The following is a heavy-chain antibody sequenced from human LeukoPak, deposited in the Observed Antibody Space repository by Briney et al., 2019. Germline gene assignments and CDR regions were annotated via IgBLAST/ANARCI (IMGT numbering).Heavy chain of an antibody. V-gene: IGHV3-23*01. Sequence: GGSLRLSCAASGFIFGNFGMSWVRQAPGKGPEWVSTISGGAENTHYADSVNGRFTISRDNSKNSMWLQMSSLRVEDTAVYHCARDVGGPMFDYWGQGILVTVSS. J-gene: IGHJ4*02. CDR3: ARDVGGPMFDY. CDR1: GFIFGNFG. CDR2: ISGGAENT. D-gene: IGHD3-16*01.